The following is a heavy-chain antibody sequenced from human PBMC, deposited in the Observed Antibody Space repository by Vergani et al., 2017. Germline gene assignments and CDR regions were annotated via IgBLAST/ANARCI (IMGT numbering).Heavy chain of an antibody. Sequence: QVHLQESGPGLVKSSQTLSLTCTVSGVSFRSADYYWSWIRQPPGKGLEWIGYIYHSGSTAYSPSLKSRVSMSVETSKNQFSLNLRSVTAADTAIYYCARIGPYFHDSWIDYWGQGKLVTVSS. J-gene: IGHJ4*02. D-gene: IGHD3-22*01. V-gene: IGHV4-30-4*08. CDR2: IYHSGST. CDR1: GVSFRSADYY. CDR3: ARIGPYFHDSWIDY.